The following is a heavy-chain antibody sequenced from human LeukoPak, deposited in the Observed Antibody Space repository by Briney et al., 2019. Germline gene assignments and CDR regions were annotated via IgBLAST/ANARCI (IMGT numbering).Heavy chain of an antibody. CDR3: ARGKYYYGSGSYIDAFDI. D-gene: IGHD3-10*01. J-gene: IGHJ3*02. CDR1: GFTFSDHY. V-gene: IGHV3-72*01. Sequence: PGGSLRLSCAASGFTFSDHYMDWLRQAPGTGLEWVGRITNKPNTYTYYAASVKGRFTISGDDSKNTLYLQMNSLKTEDTAVYYCARGKYYYGSGSYIDAFDIWGQGTMVTVSS. CDR2: ITNKPNTYT.